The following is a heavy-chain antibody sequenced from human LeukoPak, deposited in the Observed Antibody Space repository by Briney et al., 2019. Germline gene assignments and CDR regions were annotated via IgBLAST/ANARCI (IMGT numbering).Heavy chain of an antibody. D-gene: IGHD2-15*01. J-gene: IGHJ4*02. CDR2: IKQDGSEK. CDR1: GFTFSSYW. Sequence: PGGSLRLSCAASGFTFSSYWMSWVRQAPGKGLEWVANIKQDGSEKYYVDSVEGRFTISRDNAKNTLYLQMNSLRAEDTAVYYCAKSRWPIFDCSGGSCYSFFDYWGQGTLVTVSS. CDR3: AKSRWPIFDCSGGSCYSFFDY. V-gene: IGHV3-7*03.